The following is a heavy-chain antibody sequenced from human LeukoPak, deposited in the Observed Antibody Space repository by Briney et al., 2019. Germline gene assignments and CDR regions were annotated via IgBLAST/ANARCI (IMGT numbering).Heavy chain of an antibody. CDR3: ARGRDYWNY. V-gene: IGHV3-11*05. D-gene: IGHD1-1*01. J-gene: IGHJ4*02. Sequence: LSLTCTVSGGSISSRTYYWGWIRQPPGKGLEWVSYISTSSTYTIYADSVKGRFTISRDNAKNSLFLQMSSLRAEDTAVYYCARGRDYWNYWGQGTLVTVSS. CDR1: GGSISSRTYY. CDR2: ISTSSTYT.